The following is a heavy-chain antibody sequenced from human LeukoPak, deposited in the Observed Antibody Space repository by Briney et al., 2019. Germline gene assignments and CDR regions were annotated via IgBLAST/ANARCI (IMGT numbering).Heavy chain of an antibody. D-gene: IGHD3-10*01. CDR1: GYSISSGYY. Sequence: SETLSLTCTVSGYSISSGYYWGWIRQPPGKGLEWIGNIYHSGSTYYNPSLKSRVTISVDTSKNQFSLRLTSVTAADTAVYYCAGGKPSYGSGTFYRPIEPNYMDVWGKGTTVTVSS. CDR3: AGGKPSYGSGTFYRPIEPNYMDV. J-gene: IGHJ6*03. V-gene: IGHV4-38-2*02. CDR2: IYHSGST.